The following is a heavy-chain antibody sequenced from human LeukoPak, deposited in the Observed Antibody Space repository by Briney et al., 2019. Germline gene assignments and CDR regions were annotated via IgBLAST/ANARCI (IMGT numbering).Heavy chain of an antibody. CDR1: GGSISSYY. V-gene: IGHV4-59*08. CDR3: AATYYYDSSGYVGDY. J-gene: IGHJ4*02. D-gene: IGHD3-22*01. CDR2: IYYSGST. Sequence: SETLSLTCTVSGGSISSYYWSWIRQPPGKGLEWIGYIYYSGSTNYNPSLKSRVTISVDTSKNQFSLKLSSVTAADTAVYYCAATYYYDSSGYVGDYWGQGTLATVSS.